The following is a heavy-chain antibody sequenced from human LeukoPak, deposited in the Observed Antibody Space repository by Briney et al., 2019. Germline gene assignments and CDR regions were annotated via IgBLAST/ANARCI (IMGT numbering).Heavy chain of an antibody. Sequence: GGSLRLSCAASGFTFSSYWMSWVRQAPGKGLEWVANIKQDGSEKYYVDSVKGRFTISRDNAKNSLYLQMNSLRAEDTAVYYCARLDYGDSLGPGAFDIWGQGTMVTVSS. CDR2: IKQDGSEK. V-gene: IGHV3-7*01. D-gene: IGHD4-17*01. CDR1: GFTFSSYW. CDR3: ARLDYGDSLGPGAFDI. J-gene: IGHJ3*02.